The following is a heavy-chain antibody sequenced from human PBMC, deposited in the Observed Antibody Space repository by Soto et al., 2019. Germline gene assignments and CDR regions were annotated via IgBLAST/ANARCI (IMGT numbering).Heavy chain of an antibody. CDR2: SSSGSNTI. J-gene: IGHJ4*02. V-gene: IGHV3-48*01. CDR1: GFTFNSYN. CDR3: ARGVGALLYSDF. Sequence: EVQLVESGGGLVQMGGSLRLSCAASGFTFNSYNMNWVRQAPGRGLEWVSYSSSGSNTIYYADSVKGRFTVSRDSAQNSLHLQMNSLTAEDTAVYYCARGVGALLYSDFWGQGTLVTVSS. D-gene: IGHD1-26*01.